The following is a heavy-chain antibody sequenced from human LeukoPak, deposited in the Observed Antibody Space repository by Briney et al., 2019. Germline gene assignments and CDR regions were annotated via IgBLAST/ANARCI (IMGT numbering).Heavy chain of an antibody. Sequence: PSETLSLTCTVSGGSISSYYGSWIRQPAGKGLEWIGRIYTSGSTNYNPSLKSRVTISVDTSKNQFSLKLSSVTAADTAVYYCARVYSYGIYYYYMDVWGKGTTVTVSS. D-gene: IGHD5-18*01. J-gene: IGHJ6*03. V-gene: IGHV4-4*07. CDR3: ARVYSYGIYYYYMDV. CDR2: IYTSGST. CDR1: GGSISSYY.